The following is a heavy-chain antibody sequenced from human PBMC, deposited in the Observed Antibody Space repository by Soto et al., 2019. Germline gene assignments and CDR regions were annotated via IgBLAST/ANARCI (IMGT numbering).Heavy chain of an antibody. CDR1: GFTFSSYA. J-gene: IGHJ6*03. CDR2: ISGSGGST. V-gene: IGHV3-23*01. Sequence: GGSLRLSCAASGFTFSSYAMSWVRQAPGKGLEWVSAISGSGGSTYYADSVKGRFTISRDNSKNTLYLQMNSLRAEDTAVYYCAKRKPMVRGVITYYYYYMDVWGKGTTVTVSS. CDR3: AKRKPMVRGVITYYYYYMDV. D-gene: IGHD3-10*01.